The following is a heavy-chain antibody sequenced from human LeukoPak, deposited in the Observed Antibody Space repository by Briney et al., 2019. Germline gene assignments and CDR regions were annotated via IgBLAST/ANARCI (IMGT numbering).Heavy chain of an antibody. J-gene: IGHJ3*02. CDR1: GGSIISYY. Sequence: SETLSLTCTVSGGSIISYYWSWIRQPPGKGLELIGYIYYSGSTNYHPSLKSQVTISVDTSKNQFSLKLSSVTAADTAVYYCARDLPYYYDSSGYHLAFDIWGQGTLVTVSS. D-gene: IGHD3-22*01. V-gene: IGHV4-59*01. CDR3: ARDLPYYYDSSGYHLAFDI. CDR2: IYYSGST.